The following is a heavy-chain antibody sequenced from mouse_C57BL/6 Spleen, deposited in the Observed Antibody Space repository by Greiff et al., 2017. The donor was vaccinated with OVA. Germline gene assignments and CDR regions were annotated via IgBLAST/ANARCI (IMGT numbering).Heavy chain of an antibody. J-gene: IGHJ4*01. Sequence: DVKLVESGGGLVKPGGSLKLSCAASGFTLSSYAMSWVRQTPEKRLEWVATISDGGSYTYYPDNVKGRFTNSRDNAKNNLYLQMSHLKSEDTAMYDCARDRLPMDYWGQRTSVTVSS. D-gene: IGHD2-14*01. V-gene: IGHV5-4*03. CDR3: ARDRLPMDY. CDR1: GFTLSSYA. CDR2: ISDGGSYT.